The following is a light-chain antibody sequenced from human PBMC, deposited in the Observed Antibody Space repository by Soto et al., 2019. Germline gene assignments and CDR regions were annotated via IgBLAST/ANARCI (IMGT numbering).Light chain of an antibody. V-gene: IGKV4-1*01. CDR2: WGS. Sequence: DIVMTQSPDFMGVSLGERATINCQSNQSVLYDFNNKNYLAWYQQKPGQPLNKIIHWGSLRYYRVPDRFSGSESATDFTLTISTLHVEDVAVYYCHQYYTLPRTVGGGTKVDSK. CDR1: QSVLYDFNNKNY. J-gene: IGKJ4*01. CDR3: HQYYTLPRT.